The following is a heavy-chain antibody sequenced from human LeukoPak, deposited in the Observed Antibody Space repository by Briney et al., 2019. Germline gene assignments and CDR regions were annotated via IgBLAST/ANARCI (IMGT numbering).Heavy chain of an antibody. J-gene: IGHJ4*02. D-gene: IGHD5-18*01. V-gene: IGHV3-64*01. CDR3: ARGEYSYGRSFDY. CDR1: GFTSSSYA. CDR2: ISSNGGST. Sequence: GGSLRLSCAASGFTSSSYAMHWVRQAPGKGLEYVSAISSNGGSTYYANSVKGRFTISRDNSKNTLYLQMGSLRAEDMAVYYCARGEYSYGRSFDYWGQGTLVTVSS.